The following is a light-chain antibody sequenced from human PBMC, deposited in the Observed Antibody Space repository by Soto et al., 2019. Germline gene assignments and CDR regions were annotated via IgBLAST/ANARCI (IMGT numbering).Light chain of an antibody. V-gene: IGKV3-15*01. J-gene: IGKJ1*01. CDR2: AAS. CDR3: QQYKNWPPWT. Sequence: EIEMTQSPATLSVSPGERAPLSCRASQSVSNTLAWYQKKPGQAPTLLIYAASTRATGIPDRFSGSGSGTEFTLPISSLQSEDFAAYYCQQYKNWPPWTFGQGTKVDNK. CDR1: QSVSNT.